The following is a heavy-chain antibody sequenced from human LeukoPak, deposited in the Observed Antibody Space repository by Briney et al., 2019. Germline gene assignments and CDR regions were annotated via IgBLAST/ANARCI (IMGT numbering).Heavy chain of an antibody. Sequence: PGGSLRLSCAASGFTFSSYAMSWVRQAPGKGLEWVSYISDSSVTIHYEDSVKGRFTISRDNAKNSLYLQMNSLRDEDTAVYYCAGDYYYGSGIFDPWGQGTLVTVSS. D-gene: IGHD3-10*01. J-gene: IGHJ5*02. CDR2: ISDSSVTI. CDR3: AGDYYYGSGIFDP. V-gene: IGHV3-48*02. CDR1: GFTFSSYA.